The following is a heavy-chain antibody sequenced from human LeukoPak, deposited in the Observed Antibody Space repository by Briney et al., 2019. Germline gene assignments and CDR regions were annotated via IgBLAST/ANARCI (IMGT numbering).Heavy chain of an antibody. J-gene: IGHJ5*02. CDR2: INPNSGGT. CDR1: GYTFTGYY. CDR3: ARIVVPTGMWFDP. D-gene: IGHD3-22*01. Sequence: ASVKVSCKASGYTFTGYYMHWVRQAPGQGLEWMGWINPNSGGTNYAQKFQGRVTMTRDTSISTAYMELSRLRSDDTVVYYCARIVVPTGMWFDPWGQGTLVTVSS. V-gene: IGHV1-2*02.